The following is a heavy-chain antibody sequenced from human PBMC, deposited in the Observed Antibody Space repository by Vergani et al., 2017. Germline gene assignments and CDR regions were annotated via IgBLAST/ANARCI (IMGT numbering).Heavy chain of an antibody. Sequence: QVQLQESGPGLVKPSQTLSLTCTVSGASINNDFYYWHWIRQPAGKGLEWIGRIYVSGITDHNSSLQSRVSMSVDTSKNQFSLTLTSVTAADTAVYYCARDNKQRRPRDFDLWGQGTMVTVSS. J-gene: IGHJ3*01. CDR1: GASINNDFYY. D-gene: IGHD2/OR15-2a*01. CDR2: IYVSGIT. CDR3: ARDNKQRRPRDFDL. V-gene: IGHV4-61*02.